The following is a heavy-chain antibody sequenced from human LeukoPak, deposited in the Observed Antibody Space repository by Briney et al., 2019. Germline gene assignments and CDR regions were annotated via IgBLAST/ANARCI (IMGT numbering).Heavy chain of an antibody. CDR3: ARDRNYYDSSGYYSLVDY. Sequence: PGGSLRLSCPASGFTFSTYNMNWVRQAPGKGLEWVSSISINSGYIYYANSVKGRFTISRDNAKNSLYLQMNRLRAEDTAVYYCARDRNYYDSSGYYSLVDYWGQGTLVTVSS. D-gene: IGHD3-22*01. J-gene: IGHJ4*02. V-gene: IGHV3-21*01. CDR2: ISINSGYI. CDR1: GFTFSTYN.